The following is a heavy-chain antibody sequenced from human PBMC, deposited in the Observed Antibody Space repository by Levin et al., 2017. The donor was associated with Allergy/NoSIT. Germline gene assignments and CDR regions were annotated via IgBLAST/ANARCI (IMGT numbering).Heavy chain of an antibody. D-gene: IGHD6-13*01. V-gene: IGHV1-69*13. J-gene: IGHJ4*02. CDR3: ARAGRRSSWYSSDS. CDR1: GGTFSSYA. Sequence: SVKVSCKASGGTFSSYAVYWVRQAPGQGLEWMGGIIPIVGTANYTQKFRGRVTITADESTSTAYMDLSSLRSEDTAVYYCARAGRRSSWYSSDSWGQGTLVTVSS. CDR2: IIPIVGTA.